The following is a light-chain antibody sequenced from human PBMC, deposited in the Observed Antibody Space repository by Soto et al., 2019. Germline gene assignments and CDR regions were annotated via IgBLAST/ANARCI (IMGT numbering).Light chain of an antibody. CDR2: KES. CDR3: QKYNSYPIT. V-gene: IGKV1-5*03. J-gene: IGKJ4*01. Sequence: DMQMTQSXSTLSSAVVDRVTSTCLASQSISSWLAWYQQKPGKAPKILIYKESSLDSRVKSRFSGSGSGTEFTLTISSLQTDDFETYYCQKYNSYPITCGGGPKV. CDR1: QSISSW.